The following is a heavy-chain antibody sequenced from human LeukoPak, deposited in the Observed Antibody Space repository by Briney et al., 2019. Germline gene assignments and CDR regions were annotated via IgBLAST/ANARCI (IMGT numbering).Heavy chain of an antibody. Sequence: SETLSLTCTVSGGSISSYYWSWIRQPAGKGLEWIGRIYSGGSTNYNPSLKSRVTMSVGSSNNQFSLKLSSVTAADTAVFYCARENTGSYREFDYWGQGTLVTVSS. CDR2: IYSGGST. CDR3: ARENTGSYREFDY. D-gene: IGHD1-26*01. V-gene: IGHV4-4*07. J-gene: IGHJ4*02. CDR1: GGSISSYY.